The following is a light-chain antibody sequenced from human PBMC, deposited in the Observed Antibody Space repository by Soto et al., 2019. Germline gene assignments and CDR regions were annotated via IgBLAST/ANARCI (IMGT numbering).Light chain of an antibody. Sequence: EIVMTQSPATLSLSPGESAILSCRASQNVGSYLTCYVQKPGQAPRLLIYDASHRATGVPDRFTGSGSATDFSLTISKVEPGDFGVYYCQQRSNWLITFGQGTRLEIK. CDR3: QQRSNWLIT. CDR2: DAS. J-gene: IGKJ5*01. V-gene: IGKV3-11*01. CDR1: QNVGSY.